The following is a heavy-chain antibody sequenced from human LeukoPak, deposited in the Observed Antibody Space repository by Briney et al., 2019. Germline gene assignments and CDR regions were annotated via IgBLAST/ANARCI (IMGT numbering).Heavy chain of an antibody. CDR2: ISYDGSNK. J-gene: IGHJ4*02. Sequence: GGSPRLSCAASGFTFSSYAMHWVRQAPGKGLEWVAVISYDGSNKYYADSVKGRFTISRDNSKNTLYLQMNSLRAEDTAVYYCARDPYYYDSSGYYQNLGVFDYWGQGTLVTVSS. V-gene: IGHV3-30-3*01. CDR3: ARDPYYYDSSGYYQNLGVFDY. CDR1: GFTFSSYA. D-gene: IGHD3-22*01.